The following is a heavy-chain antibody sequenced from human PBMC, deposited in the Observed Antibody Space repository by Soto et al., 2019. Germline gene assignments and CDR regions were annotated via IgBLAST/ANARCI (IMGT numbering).Heavy chain of an antibody. D-gene: IGHD6-6*01. CDR3: AKKGPYSSSPLYYYYGMDV. J-gene: IGHJ6*02. CDR2: ISYDGSNK. V-gene: IGHV3-30*18. Sequence: GGSLRLSCAASGFTFSSYVMHWVRQSPGKGLEWVAVISYDGSNKYYADSVKGRFTISRDNSKNTLYLQMNSLRAEDTAVYYCAKKGPYSSSPLYYYYGMDVWGQGTTVTVSS. CDR1: GFTFSSYV.